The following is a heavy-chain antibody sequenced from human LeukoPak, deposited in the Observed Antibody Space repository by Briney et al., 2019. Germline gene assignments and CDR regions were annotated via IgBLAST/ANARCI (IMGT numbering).Heavy chain of an antibody. D-gene: IGHD3-3*01. CDR1: GFTVSSNY. V-gene: IGHV3-53*01. Sequence: GGSLRLSCAASGFTVSSNYMSWVRQAPGKGLEWVSVIYSGGSTYYADSVKGRFTIPRDNSKNTLYLQMNSLRAEDTAVYYCAKTGTYDFWSGYQGYYFDYWGQGTLVTVSS. J-gene: IGHJ4*02. CDR2: IYSGGST. CDR3: AKTGTYDFWSGYQGYYFDY.